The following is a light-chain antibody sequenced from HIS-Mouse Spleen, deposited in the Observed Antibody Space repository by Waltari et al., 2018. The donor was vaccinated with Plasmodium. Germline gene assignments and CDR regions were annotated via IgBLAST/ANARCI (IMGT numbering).Light chain of an antibody. V-gene: IGKV3-20*01. CDR2: GAS. Sequence: EIVLTQSTGTLSLSPGERATLSCRASQSVSSSYLAWYQQKPGQAPRLRIYGASSRATGIPDRFSGSGSGTDFTLTISRLEPEDFAVYYCQQYGSSGTFGQGTKVEIK. CDR3: QQYGSSGT. J-gene: IGKJ1*01. CDR1: QSVSSSY.